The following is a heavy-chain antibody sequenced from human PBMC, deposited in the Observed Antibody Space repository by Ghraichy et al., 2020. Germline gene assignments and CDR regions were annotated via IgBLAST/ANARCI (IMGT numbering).Heavy chain of an antibody. V-gene: IGHV4-59*01. CDR1: GGSISSYY. D-gene: IGHD5-24*01. CDR2: IYYSGST. CDR3: ARDGEHRDGYSTRPAFDI. J-gene: IGHJ3*02. Sequence: SETLSLTCTVSGGSISSYYWSWIRQPPGKGLEWIGYIYYSGSTNYNPSLKSRVTISVDTSKNQFSLKLSSVTAADTAVYYCARDGEHRDGYSTRPAFDIWGQGTMVTVSS.